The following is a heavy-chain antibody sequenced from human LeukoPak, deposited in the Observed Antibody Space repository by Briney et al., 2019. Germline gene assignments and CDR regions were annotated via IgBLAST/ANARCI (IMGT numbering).Heavy chain of an antibody. Sequence: KASETLSLTCTVSGGSISSGGYYWSWIRQHPGKGLEWIGYIYYSGSTYYNPSLKSRVTTSVDTSKNQFSLKLSSVTAADTAVYYCARGSGYYHAGYYYYGMDVRGQGTTVTVSS. CDR1: GGSISSGGYY. CDR3: ARGSGYYHAGYYYYGMDV. J-gene: IGHJ6*02. V-gene: IGHV4-31*03. CDR2: IYYSGST. D-gene: IGHD3-3*01.